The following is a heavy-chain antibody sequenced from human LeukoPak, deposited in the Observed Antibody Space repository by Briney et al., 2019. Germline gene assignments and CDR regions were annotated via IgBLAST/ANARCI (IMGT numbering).Heavy chain of an antibody. CDR2: INSDGSST. CDR1: GFTFGRYW. CDR3: ARGWFGGQRFDP. V-gene: IGHV3-74*01. D-gene: IGHD3-10*01. J-gene: IGHJ5*02. Sequence: GGSLRLSCAASGFTFGRYWMHWVRQAPGKGLAWVSCINSDGSSTSYADSVKGRFTISRDSAKNTLYLQMNSLRAEDTAVYYCARGWFGGQRFDPWGQGTLVTVSS.